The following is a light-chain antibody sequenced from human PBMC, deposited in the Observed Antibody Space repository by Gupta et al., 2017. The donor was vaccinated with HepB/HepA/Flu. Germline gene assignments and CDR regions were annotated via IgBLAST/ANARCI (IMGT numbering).Light chain of an antibody. V-gene: IGKV1-12*01. CDR1: QGISSQ. CDR2: GAS. CDR3: QQWNSFPWT. J-gene: IGKJ1*01. Sequence: DIQMTQSPSSVSASVGDRVTITCRASQGISSQLVWYQQKAGNAPNLLICGASSVQSGVPSRFSGSGSGTDFTLTISSLQPEDFATYYCQQWNSFPWTFGQGTKVEIK.